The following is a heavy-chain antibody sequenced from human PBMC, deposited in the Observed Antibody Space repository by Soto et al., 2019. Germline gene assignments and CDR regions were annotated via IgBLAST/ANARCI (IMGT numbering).Heavy chain of an antibody. CDR2: INAGNGNT. V-gene: IGHV1-3*01. Sequence: QVQLVQSGAEVEKPGASVKVSCKASGYTFTNYAVHWVRQAPGQRLEWMGWINAGNGNTRFSQNLQGRVTITRDTSARTVYIELSSLRSEDTAVYYCARGHLAVVPVASWFYYMDVWGKATTVTVSS. CDR3: ARGHLAVVPVASWFYYMDV. J-gene: IGHJ6*03. D-gene: IGHD2-2*01. CDR1: GYTFTNYA.